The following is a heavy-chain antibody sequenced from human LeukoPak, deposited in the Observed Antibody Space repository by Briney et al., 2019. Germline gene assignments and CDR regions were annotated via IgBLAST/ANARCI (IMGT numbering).Heavy chain of an antibody. V-gene: IGHV5-51*01. D-gene: IGHD2-2*01. J-gene: IGHJ4*02. CDR1: GYSFTSYW. Sequence: GESLKISCKSSGYSFTSYWIGWVRQMPGKGLEWMGMIYPGDSDTRYSPSFQGQVTISADKSISTAYLQWSSLKASDTAMYYCARQRYCSSTSCYYDGFDYWGQGTLVTVSS. CDR3: ARQRYCSSTSCYYDGFDY. CDR2: IYPGDSDT.